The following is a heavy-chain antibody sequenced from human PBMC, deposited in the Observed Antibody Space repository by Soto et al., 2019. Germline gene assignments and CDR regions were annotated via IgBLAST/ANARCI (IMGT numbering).Heavy chain of an antibody. V-gene: IGHV1-18*01. J-gene: IGHJ6*02. D-gene: IGHD5-18*01. CDR1: AYTFTSYG. CDR2: ISCYNGQT. CDR3: ARDARKQLWVEGLNAMDV. Sequence: QVQLVQSGPEVKKPGASVKVSCKASAYTFTSYGISWVRQAPGQGLEWMGWISCYNGQTNYVQKFRGRVTNTTDASTSTAYMELMSLRSDDTATYYCARDARKQLWVEGLNAMDVWGQGTTGTVSS.